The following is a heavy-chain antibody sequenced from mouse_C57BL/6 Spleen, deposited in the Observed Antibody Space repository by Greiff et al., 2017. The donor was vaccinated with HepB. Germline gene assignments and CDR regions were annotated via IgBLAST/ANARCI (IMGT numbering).Heavy chain of an antibody. CDR2: IYPRSGNT. V-gene: IGHV1-81*01. CDR3: AKYYYSHDCFYY. D-gene: IGHD2-12*01. CDR1: GYTFTSYG. Sequence: VMLVESGAELARPGASVKLSCKASGYTFTSYGISWVKQRTGQGLEWIGEIYPRSGNTYYNEKFKGKATLTADKSSSTPDMELRSLTSEGSAVYFCAKYYYSHDCFYYWGQGTTVTVSS. J-gene: IGHJ2*01.